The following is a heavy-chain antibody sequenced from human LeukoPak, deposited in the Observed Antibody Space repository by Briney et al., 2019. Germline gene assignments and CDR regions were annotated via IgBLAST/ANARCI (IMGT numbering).Heavy chain of an antibody. V-gene: IGHV3-53*01. CDR3: TTVSQRLVRSSDAFDI. J-gene: IGHJ3*02. Sequence: GGSLRLSCAASGFTVSSNYMTWVRQVPGKGLEWVSVFYSGGSTYYADSVKGRFTIPRDKSKNTLYVQMNSLKTEDTAVYYCTTVSQRLVRSSDAFDIWGQGTMVTVSS. D-gene: IGHD3-9*01. CDR2: FYSGGST. CDR1: GFTVSSNY.